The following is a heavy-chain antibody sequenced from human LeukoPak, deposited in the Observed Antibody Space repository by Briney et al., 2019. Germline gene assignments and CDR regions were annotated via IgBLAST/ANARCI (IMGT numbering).Heavy chain of an antibody. D-gene: IGHD2-15*01. V-gene: IGHV3-23*01. J-gene: IGHJ5*02. Sequence: GGTLRLSCAASGFTFSSYGMSWVRQAPGKGLEWVSGISGSGGNTYYADSVKGRFTISRDNSKNTLYLQMNSLRAEDTAVYYCAKGFVVVVSATQSSWFDPWGQGTLVTVSS. CDR2: ISGSGGNT. CDR3: AKGFVVVVSATQSSWFDP. CDR1: GFTFSSYG.